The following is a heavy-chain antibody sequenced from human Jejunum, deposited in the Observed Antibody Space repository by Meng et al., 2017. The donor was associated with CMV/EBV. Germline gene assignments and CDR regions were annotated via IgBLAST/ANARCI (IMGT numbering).Heavy chain of an antibody. J-gene: IGHJ5*02. CDR2: INHDGTET. CDR1: GFSFSASG. V-gene: IGHV3-74*01. D-gene: IGHD3-3*01. Sequence: VQRVASGGGLFQPGGSLRLSCAASGFSFSASGMHWVRQDPGQGLVWVARINHDGTETIYRDSVRGRFTVSRDNTKNTVSLEMNSLRVEDTALYYCVKDFAWSIDLWGQGVLVTVSS. CDR3: VKDFAWSIDL.